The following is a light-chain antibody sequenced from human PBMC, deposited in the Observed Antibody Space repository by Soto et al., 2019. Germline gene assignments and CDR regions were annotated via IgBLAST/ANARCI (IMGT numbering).Light chain of an antibody. CDR2: EVS. J-gene: IGLJ1*01. CDR3: SSYTSSSTSYV. CDR1: ISDFGGYNY. V-gene: IGLV2-14*01. Sequence: SALTQPASVSGSPGQSITISCTVTISDFGGYNYVSWYQQHPGKAPKLMIYEVSNRPSGVSNRFSGSKSGNTASLTISGLQAEDEADYYCSSYTSSSTSYVFGTGTKVTVL.